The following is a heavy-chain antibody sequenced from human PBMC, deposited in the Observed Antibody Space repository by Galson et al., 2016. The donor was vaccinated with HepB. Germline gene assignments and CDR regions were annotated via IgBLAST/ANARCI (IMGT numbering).Heavy chain of an antibody. CDR3: ARVLVDYSNSYYGMDV. V-gene: IGHV3-30*04. D-gene: IGHD4-11*01. Sequence: SLRLSCAGSGFTFRNYALHWVRQAPGKGLQWVAVISYDGRNKYYADSVKGRFTISRDNSKNTLYLQMSSMRPEDTAVYYCARVLVDYSNSYYGMDVWGQGTTVTVSS. J-gene: IGHJ6*02. CDR1: GFTFRNYA. CDR2: ISYDGRNK.